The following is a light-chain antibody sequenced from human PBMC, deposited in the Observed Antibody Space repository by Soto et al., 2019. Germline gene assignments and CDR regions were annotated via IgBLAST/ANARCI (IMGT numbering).Light chain of an antibody. CDR2: GAS. J-gene: IGKJ1*01. CDR1: QTVSSSY. V-gene: IGKV3-20*01. CDR3: QQYGRSPWT. Sequence: EIVLTQSPGTQSLSPGERATLSCRASQTVSSSYLAWYQQKPGQAPRLLIYGASSRATGIPDRFSGSGSGTDFTLTISRLKPEDFAVYYCQQYGRSPWTFGQGTNLEIK.